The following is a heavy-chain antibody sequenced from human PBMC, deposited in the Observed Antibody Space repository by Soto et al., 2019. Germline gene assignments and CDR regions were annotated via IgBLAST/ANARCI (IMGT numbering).Heavy chain of an antibody. V-gene: IGHV3-30-3*01. CDR1: GFTFSSYA. D-gene: IGHD3-10*01. CDR2: ISYDGSNK. Sequence: GGSLRLACAASGFTFSSYAMHWVRQAPGKGLEWVAVISYDGSNKYYADSVKGRFTISRDNSKNTLYLQVNSLRAEDTAVYYCAREWFGELLQGLDYWGQGTLVTVSS. CDR3: AREWFGELLQGLDY. J-gene: IGHJ4*02.